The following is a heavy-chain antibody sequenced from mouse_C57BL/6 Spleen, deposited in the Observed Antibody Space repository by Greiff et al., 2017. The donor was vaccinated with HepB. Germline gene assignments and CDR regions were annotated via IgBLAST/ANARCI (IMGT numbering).Heavy chain of an antibody. V-gene: IGHV1-80*01. D-gene: IGHD3-1*01. CDR3: ARAGQYYFDY. CDR2: PGDGDT. J-gene: IGHJ2*01. Sequence: PGDGDTNYTGKFKGKATLTADKSSSTAYMQLSSLTSEDSAVYFCARAGQYYFDYWGQGTTLTVSS.